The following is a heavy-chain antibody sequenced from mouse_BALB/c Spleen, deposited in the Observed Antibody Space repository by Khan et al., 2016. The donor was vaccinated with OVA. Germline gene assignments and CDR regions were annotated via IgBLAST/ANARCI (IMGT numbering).Heavy chain of an antibody. CDR3: ARPTYFSDAMDN. Sequence: QIQLVQSGPELKKPGETVKISCKASGHTFTNYGMNWVKQPPGKGLKWMGWINTYTGEPTYADDFNGRFAFSLETSASTAYFQINNLKNEDTATDFCARPTYFSDAMDNWGQGTSVTVSS. V-gene: IGHV9-3-1*01. CDR1: GHTFTNYG. CDR2: INTYTGEP. J-gene: IGHJ4*01. D-gene: IGHD2-10*01.